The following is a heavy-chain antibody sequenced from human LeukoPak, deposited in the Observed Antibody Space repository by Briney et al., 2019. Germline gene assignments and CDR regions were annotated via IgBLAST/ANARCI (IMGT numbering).Heavy chain of an antibody. CDR1: GFTFSSYA. CDR3: AREWSAAAGSMDV. V-gene: IGHV3-64*01. Sequence: GGSLRLSCAASGFTFSSYAMHWVRQAPGKGLEYVSAISSNGGGTYYANSVKGRFTISRDNSKNTLYLQMGSLRAEDMAVYYCAREWSAAAGSMDVWGQGTTVTVSS. J-gene: IGHJ6*02. D-gene: IGHD6-13*01. CDR2: ISSNGGGT.